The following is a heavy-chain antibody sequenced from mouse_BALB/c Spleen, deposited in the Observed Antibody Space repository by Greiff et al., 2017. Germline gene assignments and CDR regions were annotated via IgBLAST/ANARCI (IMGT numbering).Heavy chain of an antibody. CDR2: IDTSDSYT. Sequence: QVQLKQPGAELVMPGASVKMSCKASGSTFTDYWMPWVKQRPGQGLEWIGAIDTSDSYTSYNQKFKGKATLTVDESSSTAYMQLSSLTSEDSAVYYCARNYWYFDVWGAGTTVTVSS. V-gene: IGHV1-69*01. J-gene: IGHJ1*01. CDR1: GSTFTDYW. CDR3: ARNYWYFDV.